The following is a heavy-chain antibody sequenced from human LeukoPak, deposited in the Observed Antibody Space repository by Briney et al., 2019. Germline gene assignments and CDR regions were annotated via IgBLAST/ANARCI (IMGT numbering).Heavy chain of an antibody. CDR3: AREGYFGSGIDYYYGMDV. J-gene: IGHJ6*02. CDR1: GYTFTNYG. CDR2: ISAYNGNT. Sequence: ASVTVSCKASGYTFTNYGISWVRQAPGQGLEWMGWISAYNGNTNYAQRLQGRVTMTTDTSTSTAYMELRSLRSDDTAVYHCAREGYFGSGIDYYYGMDVWGQGTKVTVSS. D-gene: IGHD3-10*01. V-gene: IGHV1-18*01.